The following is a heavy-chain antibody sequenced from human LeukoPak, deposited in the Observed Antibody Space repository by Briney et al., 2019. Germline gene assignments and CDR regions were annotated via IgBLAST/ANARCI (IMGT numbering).Heavy chain of an antibody. Sequence: ASVKVSCKASGYTFTGYYMHWVRQAPGQGLEWMGWINPNSGGTNYAQKFQGRVTMTRDTSISTAYMELSRLRSDDTAVYYCARDRGRLRLGLFDYWGQRTLVTVSS. CDR1: GYTFTGYY. CDR3: ARDRGRLRLGLFDY. D-gene: IGHD4-17*01. CDR2: INPNSGGT. J-gene: IGHJ4*02. V-gene: IGHV1-2*02.